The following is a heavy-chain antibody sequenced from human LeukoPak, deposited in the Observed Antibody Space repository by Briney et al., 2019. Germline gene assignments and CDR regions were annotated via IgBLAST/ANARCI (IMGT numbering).Heavy chain of an antibody. D-gene: IGHD2-2*01. CDR2: INPNSGGT. CDR1: GYTFTGYY. V-gene: IGHV1-2*02. J-gene: IGHJ4*02. CDR3: ARDIVVVPATYYFDY. Sequence: GASVKVSCKASGYTFTGYYMHWVRQAPGQGLEWMGWINPNSGGTNYAQKFQGRVTMTRDTSISTAYMEPSRLRSDDTAVYYCARDIVVVPATYYFDYWGQGTLVTVSS.